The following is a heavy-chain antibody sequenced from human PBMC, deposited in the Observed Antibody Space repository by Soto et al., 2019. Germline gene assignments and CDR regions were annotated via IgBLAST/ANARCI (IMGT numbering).Heavy chain of an antibody. CDR2: IIPISGTT. CDR3: ARGYCSGGNCYSGMDV. CDR1: GGTFSTHA. J-gene: IGHJ6*02. D-gene: IGHD2-15*01. V-gene: IGHV1-69*13. Sequence: SVKVSCKASGGTFSTHAIIWVRQAPGHGLEWMGGIIPISGTTYYTQKFQGRVTITADEPTSTAFMELSSLKSDDTAVFYCARGYCSGGNCYSGMDVWGQGTMGTVS.